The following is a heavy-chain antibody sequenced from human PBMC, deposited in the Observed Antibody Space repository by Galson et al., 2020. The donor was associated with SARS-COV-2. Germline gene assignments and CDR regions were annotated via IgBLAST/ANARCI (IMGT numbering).Heavy chain of an antibody. J-gene: IGHJ4*02. CDR3: AKLAEGRRTSEDY. V-gene: IGHV4-59*12. Sequence: ETSETLTLTCTVSRGPIRYDSRHWVRQSPGKGLEWIASISHSGTTDYNPSPRSRVTISLDPSKSRFSLNLVSVTAADTAMYYCAKLAEGRRTSEDYWGQGTLVTVSS. D-gene: IGHD1-7*01. CDR2: ISHSGTT. CDR1: RGPIRYDS.